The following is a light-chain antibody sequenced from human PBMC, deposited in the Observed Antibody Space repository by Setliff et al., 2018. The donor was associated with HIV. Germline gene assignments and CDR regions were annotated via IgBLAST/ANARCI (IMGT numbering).Light chain of an antibody. Sequence: QSVLAQPASVSGSPGQSITVSCTGTSSDVGGYNYVSWYQQHPGKAPKLMIYDVNNRPSGVSNRFSGSKSGNTASLTISGLQAEDEADYYCSSHTSSSTLYVFGTGTKVTVL. V-gene: IGLV2-14*03. CDR2: DVN. CDR3: SSHTSSSTLYV. CDR1: SSDVGGYNY. J-gene: IGLJ1*01.